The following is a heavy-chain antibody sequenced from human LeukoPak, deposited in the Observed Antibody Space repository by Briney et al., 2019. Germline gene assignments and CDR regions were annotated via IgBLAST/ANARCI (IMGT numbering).Heavy chain of an antibody. CDR2: MNPNSGNT. V-gene: IGHV1-8*03. CDR1: GYTFTSYD. Sequence: ASVKVSCKASGYTFTSYDINWVRQATGQGLEWMGWMNPNSGNTGYAQKFQGRVTITRNTSISTAYMELSSLRSEDTAVYYCAKDGGTVTSYYFDSWGLGTLVTVSS. CDR3: AKDGGTVTSYYFDS. D-gene: IGHD4-11*01. J-gene: IGHJ4*02.